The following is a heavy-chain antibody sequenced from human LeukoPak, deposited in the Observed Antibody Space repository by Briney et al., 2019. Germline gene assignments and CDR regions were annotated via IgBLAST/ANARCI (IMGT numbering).Heavy chain of an antibody. V-gene: IGHV3-33*01. CDR1: GFTFSSYG. CDR2: IWYDGSNK. D-gene: IGHD2-2*02. CDR3: RAFGYCSSTSCYRNYFDY. J-gene: IGHJ4*02. Sequence: GGSLRLSRAASGFTFSSYGMHWVRQAPGKGLEWVAVIWYDGSNKYYADSVKGRFTISRDNSKNTLYLQMNSLRAEDTAVYYCRAFGYCSSTSCYRNYFDYWGQGTLVTVSS.